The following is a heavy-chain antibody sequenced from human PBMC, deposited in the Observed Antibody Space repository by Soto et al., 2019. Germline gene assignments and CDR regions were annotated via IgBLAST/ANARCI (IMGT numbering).Heavy chain of an antibody. D-gene: IGHD3-10*01. J-gene: IGHJ3*02. CDR1: GGSISSGDYY. CDR2: IYYSGST. V-gene: IGHV4-30-4*01. CDR3: ARDLYYYGSGSYPAFDI. Sequence: PSETLSLTCTVSGGSISSGDYYWSWTRQPRGKGLEWIGYIYYSGSTYYNPSLKSRVTISVDTSKNQFSLKLRSVTAADTALYYCARDLYYYGSGSYPAFDIWGQGTMVTVSS.